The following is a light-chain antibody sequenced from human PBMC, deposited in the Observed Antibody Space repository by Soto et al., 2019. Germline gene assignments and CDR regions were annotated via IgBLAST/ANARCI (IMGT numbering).Light chain of an antibody. J-gene: IGLJ2*01. CDR2: GNS. Sequence: QSVLTQPPSVSGAPGQRVTISCTGSSSNIGAGYDVHWYQQLPGTAPKLLIYGNSNRPSGVPDRFSGSKSGTSASLAITGLQADDEADYYFQSYDSSLSVVFGGGTKVTVL. V-gene: IGLV1-40*01. CDR1: SSNIGAGYD. CDR3: QSYDSSLSVV.